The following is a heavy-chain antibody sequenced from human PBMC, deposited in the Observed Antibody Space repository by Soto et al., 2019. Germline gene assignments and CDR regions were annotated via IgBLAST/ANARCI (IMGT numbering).Heavy chain of an antibody. Sequence: SVKVSCKASGGTFSSYAISWVRQAPGQGLEWMGGIIPIFGTANYAQKFQGRVTITADESTSTAYMELSSLRSEDTAVYYCARRYCSSTSCYVFAFDIWGQGTMVTVSS. CDR1: GGTFSSYA. J-gene: IGHJ3*02. CDR2: IIPIFGTA. CDR3: ARRYCSSTSCYVFAFDI. V-gene: IGHV1-69*13. D-gene: IGHD2-2*01.